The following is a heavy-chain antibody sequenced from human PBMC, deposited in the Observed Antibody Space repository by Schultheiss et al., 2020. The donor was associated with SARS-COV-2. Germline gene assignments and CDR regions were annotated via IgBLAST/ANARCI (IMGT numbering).Heavy chain of an antibody. Sequence: SQTLSLTCAISGDSVSSSSDAWNWIRQSPSRGLEWLGRTYYRSKWYYDYAVAVKSRITINPDTSKNQFSLKLSSVTAADTAVYYCARGFIAVAGVNWFDPWGQGTLVTVSS. CDR3: ARGFIAVAGVNWFDP. CDR2: TYYRSKWYY. CDR1: GDSVSSSSDA. V-gene: IGHV6-1*01. J-gene: IGHJ5*02. D-gene: IGHD6-19*01.